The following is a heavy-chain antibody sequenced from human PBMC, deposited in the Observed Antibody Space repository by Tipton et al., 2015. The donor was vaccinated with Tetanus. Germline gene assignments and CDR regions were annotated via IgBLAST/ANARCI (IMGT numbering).Heavy chain of an antibody. J-gene: IGHJ4*02. CDR2: MFYSGSA. CDR3: ARGPTATSDY. CDR1: GGSISNDNYY. D-gene: IGHD4-17*01. V-gene: IGHV4-30-4*01. Sequence: LRLSCTVSGGSISNDNYYWSWIRQPPGKGLEWIGYMFYSGSAYYNPSLESRITISMDTSRNQFSLNLSSVTAADTAVYYCARGPTATSDYWGQGTLVTVSS.